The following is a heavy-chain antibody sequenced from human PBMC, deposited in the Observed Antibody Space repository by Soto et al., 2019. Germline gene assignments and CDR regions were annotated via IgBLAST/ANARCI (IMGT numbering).Heavy chain of an antibody. J-gene: IGHJ4*02. Sequence: ASVKVSCKASGYTFTSYGISWVRQAPGQGLEWMGWISAYNGNTNYAQKLQGRVTMTTDTSTSTAYMELRSLRAEDTAVYYCARVFRPFGGVTFDYWGQGTLVTVSS. D-gene: IGHD3-16*01. V-gene: IGHV1-18*01. CDR1: GYTFTSYG. CDR3: ARVFRPFGGVTFDY. CDR2: ISAYNGNT.